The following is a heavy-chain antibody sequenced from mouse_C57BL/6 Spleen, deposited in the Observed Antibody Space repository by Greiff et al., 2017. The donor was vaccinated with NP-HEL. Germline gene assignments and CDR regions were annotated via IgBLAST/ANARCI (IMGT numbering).Heavy chain of an antibody. J-gene: IGHJ3*01. CDR1: GYSITSGYY. D-gene: IGHD2-4*01. Sequence: EVQLQQSGPGLVKPSQSLSLTCSVTGYSITSGYYWNWIRQFPGNQLEWMGYISYDGSNNYNPSLKNRISITRDTSKNQFFLKLNSVTTEDTATYYCARGDDYDEGFAYWGQGTLVTVSA. CDR3: ARGDDYDEGFAY. CDR2: ISYDGSN. V-gene: IGHV3-6*01.